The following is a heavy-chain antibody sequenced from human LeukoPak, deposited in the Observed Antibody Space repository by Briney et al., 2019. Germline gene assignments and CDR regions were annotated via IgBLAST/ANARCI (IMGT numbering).Heavy chain of an antibody. CDR1: GYTFTSYY. J-gene: IGHJ4*02. Sequence: ASVKVSCKASGYTFTSYYMHWVRQAPGQGLEWMGVINPSGGSTSYAQKFQGRVTMTRDTSTSTVYVELSSLRSEDTAVYYCARDMLTRSSSSWDPYYFDYWGQGTLVTVSS. CDR2: INPSGGST. V-gene: IGHV1-46*01. D-gene: IGHD6-13*01. CDR3: ARDMLTRSSSSWDPYYFDY.